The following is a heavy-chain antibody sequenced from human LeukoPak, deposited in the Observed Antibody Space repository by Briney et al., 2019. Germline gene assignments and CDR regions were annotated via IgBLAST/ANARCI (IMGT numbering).Heavy chain of an antibody. CDR2: IRSKANSYAT. V-gene: IGHV3-73*01. Sequence: GGSLRLSCAASGFTFSGSAMHWVRQASGKGLEWVGRIRSKANSYATAYAASVKGRFTISRDDSKNTAYLQMNSLKTEDTAVYYCNGWFGAPGYMDVWGKGTAVTVSS. J-gene: IGHJ6*03. D-gene: IGHD3-10*01. CDR1: GFTFSGSA. CDR3: NGWFGAPGYMDV.